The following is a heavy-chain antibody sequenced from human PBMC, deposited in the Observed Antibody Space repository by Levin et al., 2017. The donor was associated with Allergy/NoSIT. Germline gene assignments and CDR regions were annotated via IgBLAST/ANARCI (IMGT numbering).Heavy chain of an antibody. CDR3: AKGVRSEQQRAYFDY. CDR2: ISYDGSNK. J-gene: IGHJ4*02. V-gene: IGHV3-30*18. Sequence: LSLTCVASGFTFNSYGMHWVRQAPGKGLEWVAVISYDGSNKYYGDSVKGRVTISRDNSKNTLYLQMNSLRPEDTAVYYCAKGVRSEQQRAYFDYWGQGTLVTVSS. D-gene: IGHD6-25*01. CDR1: GFTFNSYG.